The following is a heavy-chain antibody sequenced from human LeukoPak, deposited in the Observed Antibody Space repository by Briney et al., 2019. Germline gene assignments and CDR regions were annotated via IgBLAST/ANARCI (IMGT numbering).Heavy chain of an antibody. V-gene: IGHV3-7*01. CDR1: GFTFSGAW. CDR3: ARHVGISF. D-gene: IGHD7-27*01. Sequence: HTGGSLGLSCTASGFTFSGAWMTWVRQAPGKGLEWVANIREDGTEKNYVDSVKGRFTISRDNAKNSLFLQMSNLRDDDTAIYYCARHVGISFWGQGTLVTVSS. J-gene: IGHJ4*02. CDR2: IREDGTEK.